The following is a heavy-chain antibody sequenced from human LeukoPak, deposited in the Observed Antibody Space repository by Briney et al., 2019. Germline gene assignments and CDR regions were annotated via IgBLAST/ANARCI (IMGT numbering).Heavy chain of an antibody. D-gene: IGHD3-3*01. Sequence: GGSLRLSCAASGFTFSSYGMHWVRQAPGKGLEWVAVISYDGSNKYYADSVKGRFTISRDNSKNTLYLQMNSLRAEDTAVYHCARGSGWFDPWGQGTLVTVSS. CDR1: GFTFSSYG. V-gene: IGHV3-30*03. CDR2: ISYDGSNK. CDR3: ARGSGWFDP. J-gene: IGHJ5*02.